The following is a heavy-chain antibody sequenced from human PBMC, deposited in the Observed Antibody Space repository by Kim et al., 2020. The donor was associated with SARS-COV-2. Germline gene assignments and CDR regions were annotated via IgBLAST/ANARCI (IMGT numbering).Heavy chain of an antibody. Sequence: SETLSLTCTVSGGSISSSSYYWGWIRQPPGKGLEWIGSIYYSGSTYYNPSLKSRVTISVDTSKNQFSLKLSSVTAADTAVYYCARRIYDSSGLDGGHYFDYWGQGTLVTVSS. V-gene: IGHV4-39*01. D-gene: IGHD3-22*01. CDR3: ARRIYDSSGLDGGHYFDY. J-gene: IGHJ4*02. CDR2: IYYSGST. CDR1: GGSISSSSYY.